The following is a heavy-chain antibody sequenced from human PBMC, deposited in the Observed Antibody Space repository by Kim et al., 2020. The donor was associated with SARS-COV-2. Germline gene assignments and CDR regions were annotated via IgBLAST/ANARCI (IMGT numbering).Heavy chain of an antibody. CDR3: TTVSMR. D-gene: IGHD2-2*01. V-gene: IGHV3-15*01. J-gene: IGHJ4*02. Sequence: SGGGTSDYAAPVKGRFTISRDDSKNTLYLQMNSLKSEDAGVYYCTTVSMRWGQGTLVTVSS. CDR2: SGGGTS.